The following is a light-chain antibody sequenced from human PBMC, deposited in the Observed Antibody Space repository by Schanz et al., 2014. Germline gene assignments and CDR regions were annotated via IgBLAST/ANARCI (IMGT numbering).Light chain of an antibody. Sequence: IVMTQSPATLSVSPGERVTLSCRASQSVASNLAWYQHKTGQAPRLLIYAGSKRATGIPARFSGSGSGTEFTLTISRLEPEDFAVYYCQHYSMSPLFGQGTKVEIK. CDR1: QSVASN. J-gene: IGKJ1*01. CDR3: QHYSMSPL. CDR2: AGS. V-gene: IGKV3-15*01.